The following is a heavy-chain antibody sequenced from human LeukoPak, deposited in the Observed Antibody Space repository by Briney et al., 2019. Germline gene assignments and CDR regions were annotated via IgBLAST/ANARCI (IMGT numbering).Heavy chain of an antibody. CDR3: ARVVPPTDYGSGSYFWDPYYFDY. J-gene: IGHJ4*02. CDR1: GFTFSSYA. Sequence: GGSLRLSCAASGFTFSSYAMKWVRQAPGKGLDWVSTISGSGASTYYADSVKGRFTISRDNSKNTLYLQMNSLRAEDTAVYYCARVVPPTDYGSGSYFWDPYYFDYWGQGTLVTVSS. D-gene: IGHD3-10*01. CDR2: ISGSGAST. V-gene: IGHV3-23*01.